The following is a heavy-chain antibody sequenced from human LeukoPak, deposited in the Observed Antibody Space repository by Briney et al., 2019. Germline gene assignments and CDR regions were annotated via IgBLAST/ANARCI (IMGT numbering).Heavy chain of an antibody. J-gene: IGHJ4*02. CDR3: ARPAYSSSSLFDY. CDR2: IYPGDSDT. V-gene: IGHV5-51*01. Sequence: GESLKISCKGSGYSFSSYWFAWVRQMPGKGLEWMGIIYPGDSDTRYSPSFQGQVTISADKSISTAYLQWSSLEASDTAMYYCARPAYSSSSLFDYWGQGTLVTVSS. D-gene: IGHD6-6*01. CDR1: GYSFSSYW.